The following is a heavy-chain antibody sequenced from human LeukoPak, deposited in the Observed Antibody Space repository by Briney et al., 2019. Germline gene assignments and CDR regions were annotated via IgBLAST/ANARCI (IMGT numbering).Heavy chain of an antibody. CDR2: ITASGTAM. CDR1: GFTFSSYS. J-gene: IGHJ4*02. Sequence: GGSLRLSCAASGFTFSSYSMNWVRQAPGKGLEWVSHITASGTAMFYADSVKGRFTISRDNAKNSLYLQMNSLRDEDTAVYYCARDVVGAHDYWGQGTLVTVSS. V-gene: IGHV3-48*02. D-gene: IGHD1-26*01. CDR3: ARDVVGAHDY.